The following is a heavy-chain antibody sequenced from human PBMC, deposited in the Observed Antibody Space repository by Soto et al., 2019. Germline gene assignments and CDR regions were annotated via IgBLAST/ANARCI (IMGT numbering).Heavy chain of an antibody. CDR1: GYSFSTYG. V-gene: IGHV1-18*01. D-gene: IGHD3-10*01. CDR2: ISGLNGNT. J-gene: IGHJ4*02. Sequence: QVHLVQSGVEVKKPGASVKVSCKASGYSFSTYGISWVRQAPGQGLEWMGWISGLNGNTNYAQNLQGRVTMTTDTYTSKAYMELRSLGFDDTAMYYCARDLFGEDGAGYFDYWGQGTLVTVSS. CDR3: ARDLFGEDGAGYFDY.